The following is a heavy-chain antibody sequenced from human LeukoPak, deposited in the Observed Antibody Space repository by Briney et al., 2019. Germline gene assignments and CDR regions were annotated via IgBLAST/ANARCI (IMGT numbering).Heavy chain of an antibody. CDR1: GFTFSGYS. V-gene: IGHV3-21*01. CDR3: ASDLPAATS. D-gene: IGHD2-2*01. Sequence: KPGGSLRLSCAASGFTFSGYSMNWVRQAPGKGLEWVSSISGSSDYIFYADLAKGRFTISRDNAKNSLYLQMNSLRAEDTAVYYCASDLPAATSWGQGTLVTVSS. J-gene: IGHJ4*02. CDR2: ISGSSDYI.